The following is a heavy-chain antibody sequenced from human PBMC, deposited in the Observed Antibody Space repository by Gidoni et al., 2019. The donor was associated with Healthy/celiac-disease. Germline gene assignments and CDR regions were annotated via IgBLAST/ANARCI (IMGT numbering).Heavy chain of an antibody. CDR3: ASHTAMGAYFDY. V-gene: IGHV1-18*04. Sequence: QSQLVQSGAEVNKPGASVKVSCKASGYTFTSYDSSWVRQAPGQGLEWMGWISAYNGNTNKAQKLQGRVTMTKDTSTSTAYMELRGLRSDDTAVYYCASHTAMGAYFDYWGQGTLVTVSS. D-gene: IGHD5-18*01. CDR2: ISAYNGNT. CDR1: GYTFTSYD. J-gene: IGHJ4*02.